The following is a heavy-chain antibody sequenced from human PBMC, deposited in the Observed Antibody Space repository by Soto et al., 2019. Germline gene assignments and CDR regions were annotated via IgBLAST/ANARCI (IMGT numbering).Heavy chain of an antibody. CDR3: ARNHRSRGYSSSYYYYYMDV. Sequence: ASVKVSCKASGYTFTSNGINWVRQAPGQGLEWMGWITPLNGKTNYAEKYQGRVTMTTDTSTSIVYMELRGLRSDDTAVYYCARNHRSRGYSSSYYYYYMDVWGKGTTVTVSS. CDR2: ITPLNGKT. J-gene: IGHJ6*03. V-gene: IGHV1-18*04. CDR1: GYTFTSNG. D-gene: IGHD3-22*01.